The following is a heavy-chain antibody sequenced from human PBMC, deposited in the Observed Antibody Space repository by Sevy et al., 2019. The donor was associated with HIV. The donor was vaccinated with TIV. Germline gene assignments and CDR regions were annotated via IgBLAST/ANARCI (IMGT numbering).Heavy chain of an antibody. CDR2: ILYDGSNK. CDR1: GFTISSYG. CDR3: ARGKAALPGYYYGMDV. J-gene: IGHJ6*02. D-gene: IGHD6-6*01. Sequence: GGSLRLSCAVSGFTISSYGIHWVRQAPGKGLEWVTVILYDGSNKYYADSVKGRFTISRDNSKNTLYLQMNSLRAEDTAVYYCARGKAALPGYYYGMDVWGQGTTVTVSS. V-gene: IGHV3-30*03.